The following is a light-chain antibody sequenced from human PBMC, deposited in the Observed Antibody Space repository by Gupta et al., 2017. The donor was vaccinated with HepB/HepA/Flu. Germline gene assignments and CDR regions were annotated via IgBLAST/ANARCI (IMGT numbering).Light chain of an antibody. CDR3: QQYGSSPRT. V-gene: IGKV3-20*01. CDR2: GAS. J-gene: IGKJ1*01. CDR1: QSVSSSY. Sequence: EIVLTHSPDTLSLSPGERATLSCRASQSVSSSYLAWYQQKPGQAPRLLIYGASSRATGIPDRFSGSGSGTDFTLTISRPEPEDFAVYYCQQYGSSPRTFGQGTKVEIK.